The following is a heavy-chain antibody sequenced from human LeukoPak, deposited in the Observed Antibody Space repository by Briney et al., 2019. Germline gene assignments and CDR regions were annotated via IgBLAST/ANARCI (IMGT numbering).Heavy chain of an antibody. Sequence: PGGSLRLSCAASGFTFSSYGMHWVRQAPGKGLEWVAFIRYDASNIYYADSVKGRFTISRDNSKNTLFLQMNSLRAEDTAVYYCARDYGDFAYGMDVWGQGTTVTVSS. V-gene: IGHV3-30*02. J-gene: IGHJ6*02. CDR1: GFTFSSYG. CDR3: ARDYGDFAYGMDV. D-gene: IGHD4-17*01. CDR2: IRYDASNI.